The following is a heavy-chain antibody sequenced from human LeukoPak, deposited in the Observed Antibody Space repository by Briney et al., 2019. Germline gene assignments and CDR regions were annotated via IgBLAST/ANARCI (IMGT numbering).Heavy chain of an antibody. Sequence: GGSLRLSCAASGFTFSDYNMRWIRQAPGKGLEWVSSISRSGSTKYYADSVKGRFTISRDNSKNTLYLQMNSLRAEDTAVYYCARRPRAGWFDPWGQGTQVTVSS. CDR1: GFTFSDYN. J-gene: IGHJ5*02. V-gene: IGHV3-11*04. CDR2: ISRSGSTK. CDR3: ARRPRAGWFDP.